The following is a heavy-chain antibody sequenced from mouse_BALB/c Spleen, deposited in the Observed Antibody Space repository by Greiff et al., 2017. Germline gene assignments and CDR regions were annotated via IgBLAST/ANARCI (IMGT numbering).Heavy chain of an antibody. J-gene: IGHJ3*01. D-gene: IGHD1-2*01. CDR3: ARGEKITTATFAY. Sequence: QVQLQQSGAELARPGASVKLSCKASGYTFTDYYINWVKQRTGQGLEWIGEIYPGSGNTYYNEKFKGKATLTADKSSSTAYMQLSSLTSEDSAVYFCARGEKITTATFAYWGQGTLVTVSA. CDR1: GYTFTDYY. CDR2: IYPGSGNT. V-gene: IGHV1-77*01.